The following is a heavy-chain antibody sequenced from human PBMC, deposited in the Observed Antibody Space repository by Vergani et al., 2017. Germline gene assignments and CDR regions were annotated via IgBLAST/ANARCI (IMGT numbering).Heavy chain of an antibody. V-gene: IGHV1-69*13. D-gene: IGHD5-18*01. Sequence: QVQLVQSGAEVKKPGASVKVSCKASGYTFTSYAMHWVRQAPGQRLEWMGRIIPIFGTANYAQKFQGRVTITADESTSTAYMELSSLRSEDTAVYYCARAGIQLWLLEDYWGQGTLVTVSS. CDR1: GYTFTSYA. J-gene: IGHJ4*02. CDR3: ARAGIQLWLLEDY. CDR2: IIPIFGTA.